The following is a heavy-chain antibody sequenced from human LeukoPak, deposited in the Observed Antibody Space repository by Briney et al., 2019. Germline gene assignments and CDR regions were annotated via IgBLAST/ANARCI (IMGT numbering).Heavy chain of an antibody. D-gene: IGHD3-10*01. J-gene: IGHJ1*01. CDR1: GFTFSSYA. Sequence: GGSLRLSCAASGFTFSSYAMSWVRQAPGKGLEWVSAISGSGGSTYYADSVKGRFTISRDNSKNTLYLQMNSMRAEDTAVYYCAKLHTVQLRLWFGELLSYFQHWGQGTLVTVSS. CDR2: ISGSGGST. V-gene: IGHV3-23*01. CDR3: AKLHTVQLRLWFGELLSYFQH.